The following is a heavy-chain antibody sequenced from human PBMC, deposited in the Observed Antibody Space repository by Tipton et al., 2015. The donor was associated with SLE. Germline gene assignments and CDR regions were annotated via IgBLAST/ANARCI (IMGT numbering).Heavy chain of an antibody. Sequence: QLVQSGAEVKKPGASVKVSCKASGYTFTSYYMHWVRQAPGQGLEWMGIINPSGGSTSYAQKFQGRVTMTRDTSTSTVYMELSSLRSEDTAVYYCARDPITIFGVVISFFDYWGQGTLVTVSS. J-gene: IGHJ4*02. V-gene: IGHV1-46*01. CDR3: ARDPITIFGVVISFFDY. CDR2: INPSGGST. D-gene: IGHD3-3*01. CDR1: GYTFTSYY.